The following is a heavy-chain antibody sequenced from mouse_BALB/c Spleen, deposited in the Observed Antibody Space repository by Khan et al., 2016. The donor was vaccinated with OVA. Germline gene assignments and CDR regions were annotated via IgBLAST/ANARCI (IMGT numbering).Heavy chain of an antibody. D-gene: IGHD2-14*01. CDR1: GFSLSRYS. V-gene: IGHV2-6-4*01. CDR2: IWGGGNT. CDR3: ARTYYIYDGYYAMDY. J-gene: IGHJ4*01. Sequence: QVQLKESGPGLVAPSQSLSITCTVSGFSLSRYSVHWVRQPPGKGLEWLGMIWGGGNTDYNSTLKSRLNINKDNSTSQVFLTLNSLQTDATAMYYCARTYYIYDGYYAMDYWGQGTSVTVSS.